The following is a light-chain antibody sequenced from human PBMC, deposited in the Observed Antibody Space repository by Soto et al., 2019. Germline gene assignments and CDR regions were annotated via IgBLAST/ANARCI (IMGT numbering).Light chain of an antibody. CDR1: NSDIGGYNY. Sequence: QSVLTQPASVSGSPGQSITISCTGTNSDIGGYNYVSWYQQHPGKAPKLMIYDVSNRPSGVSYRFSGSKSGNTASLTISGLQAEDDAGYYCSSYTSRSTLGVFGGGTKLTVL. CDR3: SSYTSRSTLGV. V-gene: IGLV2-14*03. J-gene: IGLJ2*01. CDR2: DVS.